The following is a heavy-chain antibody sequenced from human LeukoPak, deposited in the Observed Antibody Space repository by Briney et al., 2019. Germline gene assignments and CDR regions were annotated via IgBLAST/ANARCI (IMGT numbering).Heavy chain of an antibody. Sequence: QSGGSLRLSCAASGFTFSSYWMSWVRQAPGKGLEWVANIKQDGSEKYYVDSVKGRFTISRDNAKNSLYLQMNSLRAEDTAVYYCARSSSGWYNWFDPWGQGTLVTVSS. CDR2: IKQDGSEK. V-gene: IGHV3-7*01. D-gene: IGHD6-19*01. CDR1: GFTFSSYW. J-gene: IGHJ5*02. CDR3: ARSSSGWYNWFDP.